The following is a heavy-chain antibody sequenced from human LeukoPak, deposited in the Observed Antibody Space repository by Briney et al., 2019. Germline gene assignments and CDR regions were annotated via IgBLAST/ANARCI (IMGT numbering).Heavy chain of an antibody. CDR2: INPNSGGT. CDR3: ARVIAATYTPLVCFDP. V-gene: IGHV1-2*02. CDR1: GYTFTGYY. J-gene: IGHJ5*02. D-gene: IGHD6-13*01. Sequence: ASVKVSCKASGYTFTGYYIHWVRQAPGQGLEWIGWINPNSGGTNYAQNFQGRVTMTRDTSISTAYMELSSLRSDDTAVYFCARVIAATYTPLVCFDPWGQGTLVTVSS.